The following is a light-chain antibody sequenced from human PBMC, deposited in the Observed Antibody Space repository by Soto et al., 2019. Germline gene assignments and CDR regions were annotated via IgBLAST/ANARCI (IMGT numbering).Light chain of an antibody. Sequence: DSQMTQSPSSLSASVGDRVSITCRASQSISTHLSWYQQKPGKAPNLLIYKASSLKSGVPSRFSGSGSGTEFTLTISSLQPDDFATYYCQQYDTYWTFGQGTKVDIK. CDR2: KAS. CDR1: QSISTH. CDR3: QQYDTYWT. V-gene: IGKV1-5*03. J-gene: IGKJ1*01.